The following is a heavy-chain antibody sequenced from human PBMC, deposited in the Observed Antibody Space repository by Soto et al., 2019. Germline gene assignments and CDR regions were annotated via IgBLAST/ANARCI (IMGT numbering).Heavy chain of an antibody. CDR1: GGSISSCGYY. Sequence: SETLSLTCTVSGGSISSCGYYWSWIRQHPGKGLEWIGYIYYSGSTYYNPSLKSRVTISVDTSKNQFSLKLSSVTAADTAVYYCARDPTGSDNWFDPWGQGTLVTVS. D-gene: IGHD3-10*01. CDR3: ARDPTGSDNWFDP. V-gene: IGHV4-31*03. J-gene: IGHJ5*02. CDR2: IYYSGST.